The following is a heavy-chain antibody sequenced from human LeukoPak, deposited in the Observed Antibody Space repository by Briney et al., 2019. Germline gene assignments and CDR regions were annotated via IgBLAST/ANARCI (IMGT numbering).Heavy chain of an antibody. J-gene: IGHJ4*02. Sequence: GASVKVSCKASGYTFTSYYMHWVRQAPGQGLEWMGIIYPSGGSTSYAQKFQGRVTMTRDMSTSTVYMELSSLRSEDTAVYYCARKSRGTGTAYYFDYWGQGTLVTVSS. CDR1: GYTFTSYY. V-gene: IGHV1-46*01. D-gene: IGHD1-7*01. CDR2: IYPSGGST. CDR3: ARKSRGTGTAYYFDY.